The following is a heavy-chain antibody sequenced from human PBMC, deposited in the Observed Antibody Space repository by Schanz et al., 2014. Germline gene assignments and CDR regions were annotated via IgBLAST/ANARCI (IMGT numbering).Heavy chain of an antibody. D-gene: IGHD3-3*01. CDR2: ISSSSSTI. CDR1: GITFSNYN. J-gene: IGHJ4*02. V-gene: IGHV3-48*01. Sequence: EVKLVESGGGLVQPGGSLRLSCAVSGITFSNYNMNWVRQAPGQGLEWVSHISSSSSTIYYADSVKGRFTISRDNAKNSMYLQMNNLRAEDTAVYYCARDKGGYYPFDYWGQGTLVTVSS. CDR3: ARDKGGYYPFDY.